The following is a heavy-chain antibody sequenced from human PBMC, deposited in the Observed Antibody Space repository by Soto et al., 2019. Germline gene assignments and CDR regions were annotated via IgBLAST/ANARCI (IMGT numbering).Heavy chain of an antibody. V-gene: IGHV4-59*08. J-gene: IGHJ6*03. Sequence: PSETLSLTCTVSGGSISSYYWSWIRQPPGKGLEWIGYIYYSGSTNYNPSLKSRVTISVDTSKNQFSLKLSFVTAADTAVYYCARHAGTTRYYYYYMDVWGKGTTVTVSS. CDR3: ARHAGTTRYYYYYMDV. D-gene: IGHD1-7*01. CDR1: GGSISSYY. CDR2: IYYSGST.